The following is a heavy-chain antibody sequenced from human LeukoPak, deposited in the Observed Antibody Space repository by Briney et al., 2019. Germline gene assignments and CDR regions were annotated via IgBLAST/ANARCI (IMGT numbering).Heavy chain of an antibody. CDR2: IYYSGTA. CDR1: GGSISSGGYY. V-gene: IGHV4-31*03. Sequence: PSQTLSLTCTVSGGSISSGGYYWSWVRQHPETGLEWIGYIYYSGTAYYNPSLKSRVTMSVDTSKNQFSLKLDSVTAADTAVYYCARFSNDHGVKFDYWGQGTLVTVSS. D-gene: IGHD4-17*01. J-gene: IGHJ4*02. CDR3: ARFSNDHGVKFDY.